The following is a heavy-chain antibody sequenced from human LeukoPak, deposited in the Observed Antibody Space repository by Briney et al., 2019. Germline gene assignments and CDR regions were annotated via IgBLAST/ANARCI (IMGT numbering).Heavy chain of an antibody. J-gene: IGHJ4*02. CDR2: ISSSGSTI. Sequence: PGGSLRLSCAASGFTFSNYEMNWVRQAPGKGLEWVSYISSSGSTIYYADSVRGRFTISRDNAKKSLYLQMNSLRAEDTAVDYCARVIPLSFDYWGQGTLVTVSS. CDR1: GFTFSNYE. D-gene: IGHD5-18*01. CDR3: ARVIPLSFDY. V-gene: IGHV3-48*03.